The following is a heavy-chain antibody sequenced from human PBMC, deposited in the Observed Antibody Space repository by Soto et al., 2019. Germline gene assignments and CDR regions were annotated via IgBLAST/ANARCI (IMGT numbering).Heavy chain of an antibody. Sequence: SVKVSCKASGGTFSCYTISWVRQAPGQGLEWMGRIIPILGIANYAQKFQGRVTITADKSTSTAYMELSSLRSEDTAVYYCATLAPSYGTIHAFDIWGQGTMVTVS. CDR1: GGTFSCYT. CDR2: IIPILGIA. V-gene: IGHV1-69*02. J-gene: IGHJ3*02. CDR3: ATLAPSYGTIHAFDI. D-gene: IGHD5-18*01.